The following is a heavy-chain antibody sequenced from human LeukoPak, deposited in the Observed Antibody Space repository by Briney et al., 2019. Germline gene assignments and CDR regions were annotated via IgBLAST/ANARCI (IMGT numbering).Heavy chain of an antibody. Sequence: GGSLRLSCAASGFTFSSYPLHWVRQAPGKGLEWVSVISYDGSNKYYADSVKGRFTISRDNAKNSLHLQMNSLRAEDTAVYYCATYSGPDKWDASDMWGQGTLVTVSS. CDR3: ATYSGPDKWDASDM. V-gene: IGHV3-30*04. J-gene: IGHJ3*02. CDR1: GFTFSSYP. D-gene: IGHD1-26*01. CDR2: ISYDGSNK.